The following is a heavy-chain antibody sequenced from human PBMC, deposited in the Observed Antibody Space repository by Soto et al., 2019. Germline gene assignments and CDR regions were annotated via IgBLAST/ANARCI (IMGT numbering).Heavy chain of an antibody. D-gene: IGHD6-19*01. J-gene: IGHJ4*02. CDR2: INHSGST. V-gene: IGHV4-34*01. CDR1: GGSFSGYY. CDR3: ARGRRMLGWLVFLMFDY. Sequence: QVQLQQWGAGLLKPSETLSLTCAVYGGSFSGYYWSWIRQPPGKGLEWIGEINHSGSTNYNPSLKSRVTRSVDTSKNQFSLKLSSVTAADTAVYYCARGRRMLGWLVFLMFDYWGQGTLVTVSS.